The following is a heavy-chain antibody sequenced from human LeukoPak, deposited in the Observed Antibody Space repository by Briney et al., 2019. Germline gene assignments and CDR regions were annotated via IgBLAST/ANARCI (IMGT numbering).Heavy chain of an antibody. Sequence: GASVKVSCKASGYTFTCYYMHWVRQAPGQGLEWMGWINPNSGGTSYAQKFQGRVTMTRDTSVNTAYLELSRVRSDDTAVYYCARGISSGYYLFDYWGQGTLVTVSS. V-gene: IGHV1-2*02. CDR3: ARGISSGYYLFDY. CDR1: GYTFTCYY. J-gene: IGHJ4*02. CDR2: INPNSGGT. D-gene: IGHD3-22*01.